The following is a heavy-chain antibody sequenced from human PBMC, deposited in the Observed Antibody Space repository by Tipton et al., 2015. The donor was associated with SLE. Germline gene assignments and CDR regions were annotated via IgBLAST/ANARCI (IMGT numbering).Heavy chain of an antibody. Sequence: SLRLSCAASGFTFSSYAMHWVRQAPGKGLEWVAVISYDGSNKYYADSVKGRFTISRDNSKNTLYLQMNSLRAEDTAVYYCARRLYYYDSSGFFDLWGRGNLVTV. CDR1: GFTFSSYA. V-gene: IGHV3-30-3*01. CDR3: ARRLYYYDSSGFFDL. J-gene: IGHJ2*01. CDR2: ISYDGSNK. D-gene: IGHD3-22*01.